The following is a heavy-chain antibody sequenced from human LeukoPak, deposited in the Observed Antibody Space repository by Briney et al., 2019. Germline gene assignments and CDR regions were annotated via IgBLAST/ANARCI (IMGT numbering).Heavy chain of an antibody. Sequence: GGSLRLSCAASGFAFSTYGMDWVRQAPGKGLEWVAYIRSDGGNKNYADPVKGRFTISKDNSKNTLYLLMNSLRTEDTAVYYCVKPAAGIAGNYFDHWGQGTLVTVSS. CDR1: GFAFSTYG. CDR2: IRSDGGNK. J-gene: IGHJ4*02. V-gene: IGHV3-30*02. D-gene: IGHD6-25*01. CDR3: VKPAAGIAGNYFDH.